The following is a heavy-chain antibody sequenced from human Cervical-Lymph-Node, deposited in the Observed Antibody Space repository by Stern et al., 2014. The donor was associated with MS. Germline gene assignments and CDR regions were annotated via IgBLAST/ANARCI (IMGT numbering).Heavy chain of an antibody. V-gene: IGHV1-46*02. D-gene: IGHD4-17*01. CDR1: GYTFNSYY. CDR3: ARDAHGDSFDY. CDR2: INPSGGST. Sequence: VQLVESGAEVKKPGASVKVSCEASGYTFNSYYMHWVRQAPGQGLEWMGMINPSGGSTNYAQKFQGRVTMTRDTSTSTVYMELNSLRSDDTATYYCARDAHGDSFDYWGQGTLVTVSS. J-gene: IGHJ4*02.